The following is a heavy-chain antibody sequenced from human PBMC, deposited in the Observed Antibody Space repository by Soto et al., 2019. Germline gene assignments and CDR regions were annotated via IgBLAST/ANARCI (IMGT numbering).Heavy chain of an antibody. J-gene: IGHJ4*02. CDR1: GFTFDDYA. CDR2: ISWNSGSI. Sequence: GGSLRLSCAASGFTFDDYAMHWVRQAPGKGLEWVSGISWNSGSIGYADSVKGRFTISRDNAKNSLYLQMNSLRAEDTALYYCAKNLGSYYYDSSGYHSGTHWGQGTLVTVSS. V-gene: IGHV3-9*01. CDR3: AKNLGSYYYDSSGYHSGTH. D-gene: IGHD3-22*01.